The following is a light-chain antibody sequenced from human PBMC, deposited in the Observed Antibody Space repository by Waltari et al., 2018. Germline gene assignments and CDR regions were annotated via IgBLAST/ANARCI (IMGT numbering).Light chain of an antibody. CDR2: YHADANK. V-gene: IGLV5-52*01. Sequence: QPVLPQPSSPSASSGASVRLTCTLSSRFSVGDFCTRWYQQQPGTPPRFLLYYHADANKGQGCGVPSRFSGSNDASANAGILRISGLQPEDEADYYCGTWHSNSKTRVFGGGTKLTVL. CDR3: GTWHSNSKTRV. CDR1: SRFSVGDFC. J-gene: IGLJ2*01.